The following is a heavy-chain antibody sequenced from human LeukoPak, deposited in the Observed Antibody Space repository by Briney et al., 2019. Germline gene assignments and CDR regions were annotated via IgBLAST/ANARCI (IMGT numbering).Heavy chain of an antibody. CDR3: ATSRVNSNPYFQH. Sequence: TLSLTCTVSGGSISSGGYYWSWIRQHPGKGLEWIGYIYYSGSTYYNPSLKSRVTVSVDTSKNQISLKLSSVTAAVTAVYYCATSRVNSNPYFQHWGQGTLVTVSS. CDR2: IYYSGST. J-gene: IGHJ1*01. CDR1: GGSISSGGYY. V-gene: IGHV4-30-4*08. D-gene: IGHD4-23*01.